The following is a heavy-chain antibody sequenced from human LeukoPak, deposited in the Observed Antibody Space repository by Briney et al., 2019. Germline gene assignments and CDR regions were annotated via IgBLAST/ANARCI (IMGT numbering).Heavy chain of an antibody. CDR3: ARIGATYFYDRTTDY. J-gene: IGHJ4*02. Sequence: PGGSLRLSCATSGFTFSSYSMNWVRQAPGKGLEWVSYISTSSGNIHYTDSVKGRFSISRDNAKNSLYLQMNSLRDEDTAVYYCARIGATYFYDRTTDYWGQGTLVTVSS. CDR1: GFTFSSYS. D-gene: IGHD3-22*01. CDR2: ISTSSGNI. V-gene: IGHV3-48*02.